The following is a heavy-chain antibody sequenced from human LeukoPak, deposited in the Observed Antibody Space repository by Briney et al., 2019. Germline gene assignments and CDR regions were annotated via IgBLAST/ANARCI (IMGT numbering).Heavy chain of an antibody. Sequence: PSETLSLTCTVSGGSISSYYWSWIRQPPGKGLEWIGYIYYSGSTNYNPSLKSRVTISVDTSKNQFSLKLSSVTAADTAVYSCARTPYYYYYYTNVWGKGTTVTVSS. CDR1: GGSISSYY. CDR3: ARTPYYYYYYTNV. J-gene: IGHJ6*03. CDR2: IYYSGST. V-gene: IGHV4-59*01.